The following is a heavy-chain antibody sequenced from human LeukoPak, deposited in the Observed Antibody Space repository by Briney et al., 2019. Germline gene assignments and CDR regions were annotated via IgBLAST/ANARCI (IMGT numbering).Heavy chain of an antibody. D-gene: IGHD3-16*01. CDR3: GRGGSYGDY. Sequence: PGGSLRLSCAASGFTFSRYWMHWVRQVPGKGLVWVSRVNPDGSSITYADSVKGRFTSSRDNAKNTLYLQMNRRRVEDAAVYYCGRGGSYGDYWGQGILVTVSS. J-gene: IGHJ4*02. V-gene: IGHV3-74*01. CDR1: GFTFSRYW. CDR2: VNPDGSSI.